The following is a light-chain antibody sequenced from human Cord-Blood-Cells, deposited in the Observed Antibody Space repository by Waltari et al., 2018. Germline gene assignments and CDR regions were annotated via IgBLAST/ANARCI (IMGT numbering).Light chain of an antibody. CDR3: QQYYSYPWT. J-gene: IGKJ1*01. CDR2: AAS. CDR1: QGISSY. V-gene: IGKV1-8*01. Sequence: AIRITQSPSSLSASTGDRVTITCRASQGISSYLAWYQQKPGTAPKLLIYAASTLQSGLPSRFSGSGSGTDFTLTISCLQSEDFATYYCQQYYSYPWTFGQGTKVEIK.